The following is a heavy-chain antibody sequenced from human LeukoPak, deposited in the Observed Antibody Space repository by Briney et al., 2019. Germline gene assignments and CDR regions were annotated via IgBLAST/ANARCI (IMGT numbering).Heavy chain of an antibody. D-gene: IGHD1-26*01. CDR1: GYTLTELS. V-gene: IGHV1-24*01. CDR3: ATDHGSGSYHPSAFDI. J-gene: IGHJ3*02. CDR2: FDPEDGET. Sequence: ASVKVSCKVSGYTLTELSMHWVRQAPGKRLEWMGGFDPEDGETIYAQKFQGRVTMTEDTSTDTAYMELSSLRSEDTAVYYCATDHGSGSYHPSAFDIWGQGTMVTVSS.